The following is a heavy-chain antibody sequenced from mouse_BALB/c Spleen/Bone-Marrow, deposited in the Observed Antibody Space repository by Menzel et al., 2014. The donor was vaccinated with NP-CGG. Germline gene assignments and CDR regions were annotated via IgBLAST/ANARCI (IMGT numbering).Heavy chain of an antibody. Sequence: EVMLVESGGGLVKPGGSLKLSCAASGFTFSDYYMYWVRQTPDRRLEGVATISDGGDYTDYPDNVKGRFTISRDNAKNTLYLQMSSLKSEDTAMYYCARTYRPYALDYWGQEPQSPSPQ. V-gene: IGHV5-4*02. D-gene: IGHD2-14*01. CDR2: ISDGGDYT. J-gene: IGHJ4*01. CDR1: GFTFSDYY. CDR3: ARTYRPYALDY.